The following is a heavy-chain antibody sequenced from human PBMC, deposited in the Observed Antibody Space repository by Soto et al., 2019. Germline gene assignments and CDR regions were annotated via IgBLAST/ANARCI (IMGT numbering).Heavy chain of an antibody. D-gene: IGHD2-15*01. CDR3: ARGWCGVPDY. J-gene: IGHJ4*02. CDR2: INHSGSN. CDR1: GGSFSGYY. Sequence: QVQLQQWGAGLLKPSETLSLTCAVYGGSFSGYYWSWIRQPPGKGLEWIGEINHSGSNNYNPSIKSRVTIAVDTPKSQFSLEPSAVTSADTSLYDSARGWCGVPDYWGQGTLVTVSS. V-gene: IGHV4-34*01.